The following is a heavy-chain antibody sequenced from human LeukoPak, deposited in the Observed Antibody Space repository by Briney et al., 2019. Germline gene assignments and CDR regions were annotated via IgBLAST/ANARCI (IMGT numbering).Heavy chain of an antibody. Sequence: PSETLSLTCTVSVYSITSGYYWGWIRQPPGKGLEWIGSIYHSGSTYYNPSLRSRVTISVDTSKNQFSLKLSSVTAADTAVYYCARVLNSSGYLQFIDYWGQGTLVTVSS. J-gene: IGHJ4*02. CDR2: IYHSGST. CDR3: ARVLNSSGYLQFIDY. V-gene: IGHV4-38-2*02. CDR1: VYSITSGYY. D-gene: IGHD3-22*01.